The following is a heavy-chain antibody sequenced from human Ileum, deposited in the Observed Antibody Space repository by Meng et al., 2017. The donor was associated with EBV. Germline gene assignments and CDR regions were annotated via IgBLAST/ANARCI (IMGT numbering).Heavy chain of an antibody. CDR2: IHHTRGP. D-gene: IGHD2-8*01. Sequence: QVLLTEGGPGLGGPSGTLSLTCSVSGDSISNEHWWSWVRQSPGKGLEWIGEIHHTRGPNYNPSLKSRVIISVDKSNNHFSLRLSAVTAADTAVYYCASNGAFSLDRWGQGTLVTVSS. CDR3: ASNGAFSLDR. J-gene: IGHJ5*02. V-gene: IGHV4-4*02. CDR1: GDSISNEHW.